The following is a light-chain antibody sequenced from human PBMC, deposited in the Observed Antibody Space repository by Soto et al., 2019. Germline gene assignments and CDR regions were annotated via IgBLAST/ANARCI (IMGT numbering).Light chain of an antibody. CDR2: GAS. CDR3: LQDNNYPWT. CDR1: QAIRND. Sequence: AIQMTQSPSSLSASVGDRVTISCRASQAIRNDLGWYQQKPGKAPNLLIYGASSLESGVPSRLSGSGSGTDFTLTNSSLQPEDFATYYCLQDNNYPWTFGQGTKVEI. V-gene: IGKV1-6*01. J-gene: IGKJ1*01.